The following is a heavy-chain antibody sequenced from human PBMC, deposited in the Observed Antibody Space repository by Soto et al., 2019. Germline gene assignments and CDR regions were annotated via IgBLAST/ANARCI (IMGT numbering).Heavy chain of an antibody. V-gene: IGHV3-33*05. CDR2: TSYDGSNN. CDR3: ARWGTTGGLDV. Sequence: QVQLVESGGGVVQPGTSLRLSCVGSGFTFRSYVIHWVRQAPGEGLEWVALTSYDGSNNFYGDSVKGRFTISRHNSRNTVELQMYSLRFEDTAFYYCARWGTTGGLDVWGQGTLVAVSS. D-gene: IGHD3-16*01. J-gene: IGHJ4*02. CDR1: GFTFRSYV.